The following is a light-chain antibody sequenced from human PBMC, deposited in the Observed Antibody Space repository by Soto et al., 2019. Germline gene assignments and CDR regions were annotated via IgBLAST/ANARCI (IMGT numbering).Light chain of an antibody. CDR3: ASWDGNLSGHV. V-gene: IGLV1-47*01. CDR1: TSNIGSNY. J-gene: IGLJ1*01. Sequence: QPVLTQPPSASGTPGQRVTISCSGSTSNIGSNYVYWYQHLPGTAPKLLIYRNNQRPSGVPDRLSGSKSGTSASLAISGLRSEDEADYYCASWDGNLSGHVFGTGTKLTVL. CDR2: RNN.